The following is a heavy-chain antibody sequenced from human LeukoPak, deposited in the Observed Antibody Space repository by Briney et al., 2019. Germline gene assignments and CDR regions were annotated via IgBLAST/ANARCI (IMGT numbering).Heavy chain of an antibody. CDR2: MSGDGETT. V-gene: IGHV3-23*01. J-gene: IGHJ4*02. CDR1: GFTVSTKA. CDR3: ARGVEPLAANTLAY. D-gene: IGHD3-16*01. Sequence: GGSLRLSCAASGFTVSTKAMNWVSQAPGKGLEWVSGMSGDGETTYYADSVKGRFAISRDNSKNTLYLQINSLRAEDTAVYYCARGVEPLAANTLAYWGQGTLVTVSS.